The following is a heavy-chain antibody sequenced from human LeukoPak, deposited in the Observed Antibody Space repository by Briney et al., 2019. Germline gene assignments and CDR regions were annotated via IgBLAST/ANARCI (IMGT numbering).Heavy chain of an antibody. D-gene: IGHD2-15*01. V-gene: IGHV4-4*07. CDR2: IYSSGTT. CDR3: ARVMLGQGGSWISAGGFDS. Sequence: SETLSLTCTVSGGSISGFYWSWIRQPAGEGLEWIGRIYSSGTTNYSPSLKSRVTMSIDTSKNQFFLKLRSVSAADTGFYYCARVMLGQGGSWISAGGFDSWGQGVLVTVSS. CDR1: GGSISGFY. J-gene: IGHJ4*02.